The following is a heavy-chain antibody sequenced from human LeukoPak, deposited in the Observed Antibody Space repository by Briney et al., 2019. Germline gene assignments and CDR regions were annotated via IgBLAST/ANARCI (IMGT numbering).Heavy chain of an antibody. V-gene: IGHV3-30*02. J-gene: IGHJ4*02. Sequence: GGSLRLSCAASTFIFSNYGMRWVRQAPGKGLEWVASIWFDGSNKYYADTVKGRFTISRDNSKNELYLQMNSLRAEDTALYYCAKDANYDSSGYGDYWGQGTLVTVSS. CDR1: TFIFSNYG. D-gene: IGHD3-22*01. CDR2: IWFDGSNK. CDR3: AKDANYDSSGYGDY.